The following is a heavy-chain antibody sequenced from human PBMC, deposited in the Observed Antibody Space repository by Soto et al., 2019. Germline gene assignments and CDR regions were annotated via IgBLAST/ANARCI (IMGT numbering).Heavy chain of an antibody. CDR2: IYYSGST. Sequence: SETLSLTCTVSGGSISSGGYYWSWIRQHPGKGLEWIGYIYYSGSTYYNPSLKSRVTISVDTSKNQFSLKLSSVTAADTAVYYCARDRSMVRGADNWFDPWGQGTLVTVS. D-gene: IGHD3-10*01. CDR1: GGSISSGGYY. CDR3: ARDRSMVRGADNWFDP. J-gene: IGHJ5*02. V-gene: IGHV4-31*03.